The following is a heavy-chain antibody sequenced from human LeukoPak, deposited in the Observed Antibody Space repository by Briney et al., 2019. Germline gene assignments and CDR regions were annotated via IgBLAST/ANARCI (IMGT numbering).Heavy chain of an antibody. CDR2: INHSGST. V-gene: IGHV4-34*01. Sequence: SETLSLTCAVYGGSFSGYYWSWIRQPPGKGLEWIGEINHSGSTNHNPSLKSRVTISVDTSKNQFSLKLSSVTAADTAVYYRARVRGATGYWGQGTLVTVSS. D-gene: IGHD1-26*01. CDR1: GGSFSGYY. CDR3: ARVRGATGY. J-gene: IGHJ4*02.